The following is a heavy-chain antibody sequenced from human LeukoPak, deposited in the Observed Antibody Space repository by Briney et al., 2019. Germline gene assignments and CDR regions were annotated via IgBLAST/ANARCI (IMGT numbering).Heavy chain of an antibody. CDR3: ARTVSGWYNYPFDF. D-gene: IGHD6-19*01. V-gene: IGHV4-38-2*01. Sequence: PSETLSLTCAASSFSITSGFYWGWVRRPPGKGLEWLGSISHSGSPYYNPSLKSPVTISVDASKNQFSLKLSSVTAADTAVYYCARTVSGWYNYPFDFWGQGTLVAVSS. J-gene: IGHJ4*02. CDR2: ISHSGSP. CDR1: SFSITSGFY.